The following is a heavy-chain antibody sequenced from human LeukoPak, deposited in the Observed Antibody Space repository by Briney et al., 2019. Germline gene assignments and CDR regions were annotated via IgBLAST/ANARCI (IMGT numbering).Heavy chain of an antibody. Sequence: PSQTLSLTCTVSGGXISSGGLYWSWIRQHPGKGLEWLGYIYYSGTTYYNPSLKSRVTFSVDTSKNQFSLKLNPVTAADTALYYCARGTTDGYSYGRFDYWGQGSLVTVSS. V-gene: IGHV4-31*03. CDR3: ARGTTDGYSYGRFDY. J-gene: IGHJ4*02. CDR1: GGXISSGGLY. D-gene: IGHD5-18*01. CDR2: IYYSGTT.